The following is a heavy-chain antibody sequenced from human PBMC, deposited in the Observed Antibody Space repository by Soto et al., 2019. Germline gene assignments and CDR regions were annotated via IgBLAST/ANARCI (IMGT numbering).Heavy chain of an antibody. D-gene: IGHD3-3*01. V-gene: IGHV4-4*07. Sequence: SETLSLTCTVSGGSMSSYYWTWIRQPAGKGLEWIGRVYSSGGTHYNPSLKSRVTISLDTSKNQFSLRLLSVTDADTAVYYCARDQRFSDWYDPSLQGTFVSVS. CDR3: ARDQRFSDWYDP. J-gene: IGHJ5*02. CDR2: VYSSGGT. CDR1: GGSMSSYY.